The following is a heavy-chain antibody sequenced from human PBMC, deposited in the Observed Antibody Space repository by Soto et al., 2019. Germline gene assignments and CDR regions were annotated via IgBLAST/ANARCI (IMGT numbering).Heavy chain of an antibody. CDR3: ARFWGGIRFLEWLFEGFWFDP. J-gene: IGHJ5*02. V-gene: IGHV1-18*01. CDR2: ISAYNGNT. D-gene: IGHD3-3*01. Sequence: GASVKVSCKASGYTFTSYGISWVRQAPGQGLEWMGWISAYNGNTNYAQKLQGRVTMTTDTSTSTAYMELRSLRSDDTAVYYCARFWGGIRFLEWLFEGFWFDPWGQGTLVTVSS. CDR1: GYTFTSYG.